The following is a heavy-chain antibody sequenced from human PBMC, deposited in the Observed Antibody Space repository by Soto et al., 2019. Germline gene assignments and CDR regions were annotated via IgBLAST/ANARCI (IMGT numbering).Heavy chain of an antibody. Sequence: QVQLVQSGAEVRKPGSSVKVSCRASGGTFSAFTVTWVRQAPGQGLEWMGGIIPILEATKYAQTFQDRVTFTSDESTSTVVMELSSLRSEDTAVYFCATSYCGNECQPNRAFYYFGWDVWGQGTTVPVSS. V-gene: IGHV1-69*16. CDR2: IIPILEAT. J-gene: IGHJ6*02. CDR3: ATSYCGNECQPNRAFYYFGWDV. D-gene: IGHD2-21*01. CDR1: GGTFSAFT.